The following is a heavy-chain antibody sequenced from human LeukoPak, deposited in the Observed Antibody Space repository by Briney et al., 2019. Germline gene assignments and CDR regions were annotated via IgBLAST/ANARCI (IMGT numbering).Heavy chain of an antibody. CDR3: ARGRPPADY. V-gene: IGHV3-20*04. CDR2: INWNGGST. J-gene: IGHJ4*02. CDR1: GFTFSSYA. Sequence: PGGSLRLSCAASGFTFSSYAMSWVRQAPGKGLEWVSGINWNGGSTGYADSVKGRFTISRDNAKNSLYLQMNSLRAKDTALYYCARGRPPADYWGQGTLVTVSS.